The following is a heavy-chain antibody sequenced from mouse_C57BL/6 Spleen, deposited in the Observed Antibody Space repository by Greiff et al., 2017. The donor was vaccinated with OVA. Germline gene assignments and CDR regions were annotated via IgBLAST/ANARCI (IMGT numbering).Heavy chain of an antibody. Sequence: QVQLQQSGPGLVAPSQSLSITCTVSGFSLTSYAISWVRQPPGKGLEWLGVIWTGGGTNYNSALKSRLSISKDNSKSQVFLKMNSLQTDDTARYYCARKGIYYYGSSYSYWYFDVWGTGTTVTVSS. CDR1: GFSLTSYA. CDR2: IWTGGGT. D-gene: IGHD1-1*01. V-gene: IGHV2-9-1*01. CDR3: ARKGIYYYGSSYSYWYFDV. J-gene: IGHJ1*03.